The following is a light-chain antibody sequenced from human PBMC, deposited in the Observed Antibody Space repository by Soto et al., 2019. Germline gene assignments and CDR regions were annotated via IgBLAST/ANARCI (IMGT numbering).Light chain of an antibody. CDR3: QQFGSPFT. V-gene: IGKV3-20*01. Sequence: EIVLTQSPGTLSLSPGERATLSCRASQSVSSSYLAWYQHKPGQAPRLLIYGASTRATGIPDRFSGSGSGTDFTLTISRLEPEDYAVYFCQQFGSPFTFGPGTKVDLQ. CDR2: GAS. CDR1: QSVSSSY. J-gene: IGKJ3*01.